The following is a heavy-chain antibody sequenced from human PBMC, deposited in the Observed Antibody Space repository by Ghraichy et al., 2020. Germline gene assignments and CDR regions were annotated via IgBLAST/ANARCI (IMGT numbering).Heavy chain of an antibody. D-gene: IGHD2-2*01. J-gene: IGHJ6*02. CDR1: GGSISSSSYY. Sequence: SETLSLTCTVSGGSISSSSYYWGWIRQPPGKGLEWIGSIYYSGSTYYNPSLKSRVTISVDTSKNQFSLKMSSVTAADTAVYYCARHQCSSTSCYREDYYYYGMDVWDQGTTVTV. CDR3: ARHQCSSTSCYREDYYYYGMDV. CDR2: IYYSGST. V-gene: IGHV4-39*01.